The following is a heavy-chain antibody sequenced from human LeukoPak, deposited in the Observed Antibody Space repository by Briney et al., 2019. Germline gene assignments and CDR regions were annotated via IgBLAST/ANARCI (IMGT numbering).Heavy chain of an antibody. D-gene: IGHD2-2*02. CDR1: GFTFRSYG. Sequence: GGSLRLSCAASGFTFRSYGMHWVRQAPGKGLEWVAVIWYDGSNKYYADSVKDRFTISRDNSKNTLYLQMNSLRAEDTAVYYCARSGYCSSTSCYSVDYWGQGTLVTVSS. J-gene: IGHJ4*02. CDR3: ARSGYCSSTSCYSVDY. V-gene: IGHV3-33*01. CDR2: IWYDGSNK.